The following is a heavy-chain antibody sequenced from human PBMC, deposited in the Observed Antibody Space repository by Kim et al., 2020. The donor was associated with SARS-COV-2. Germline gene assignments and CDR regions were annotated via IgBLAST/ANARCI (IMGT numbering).Heavy chain of an antibody. V-gene: IGHV5-51*01. CDR3: ARGETRYY. J-gene: IGHJ4*02. D-gene: IGHD3-9*01. CDR1: GSSFTSYW. Sequence: GESLKISCKASGSSFTSYWIGWVRQMPGKGLEWMGIIYPGDSNTRYSPSFQGQVTISADKSISTAYLQWNSLKASDTAIYYCARGETRYYWGQGTPVTVSS. CDR2: IYPGDSNT.